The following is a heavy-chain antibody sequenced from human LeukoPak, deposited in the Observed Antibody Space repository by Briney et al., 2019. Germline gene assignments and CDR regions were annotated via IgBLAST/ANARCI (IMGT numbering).Heavy chain of an antibody. CDR1: GFTFSTFA. D-gene: IGHD3-9*01. V-gene: IGHV3-23*01. CDR2: IFPSGDEI. CDR3: ARTYYDILTGYNPYFDY. J-gene: IGHJ4*02. Sequence: PGGSLRLSCAASGFTFSTFAMIWVRQPPGKGLEWVSSIFPSGDEIHYADSVRGRFTIFRDNSKSTLSLQMNSLRAEDTAVYYCARTYYDILTGYNPYFDYWGQGILVTVSS.